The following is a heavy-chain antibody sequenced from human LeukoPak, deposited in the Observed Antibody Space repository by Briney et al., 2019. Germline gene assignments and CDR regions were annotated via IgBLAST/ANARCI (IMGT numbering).Heavy chain of an antibody. Sequence: PGGSLRLSCAASGFTFSGYSMNWVRQAVGKGLEWVSYISASSSSIYYADSVKGRFTISRDNAKNSLYLQMNSLRAEDTAVYYCARASGVAADNFDYWGQGTLVTVSS. V-gene: IGHV3-48*01. D-gene: IGHD2-15*01. CDR2: ISASSSSI. CDR3: ARASGVAADNFDY. J-gene: IGHJ4*02. CDR1: GFTFSGYS.